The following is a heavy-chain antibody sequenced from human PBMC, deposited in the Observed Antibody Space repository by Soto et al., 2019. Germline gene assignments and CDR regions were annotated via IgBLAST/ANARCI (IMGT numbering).Heavy chain of an antibody. CDR3: ARGGIAAAGPIDY. CDR1: GGTFSSYT. V-gene: IGHV1-69*02. Sequence: QVQLVQSGAEVKKPGSSVMVSCKASGGTFSSYTISWVRQAPGQGLEWMGRIIPILGIANYAQKFQGRVTITADKSTSTAYMELSSLRSEDTAVYYCARGGIAAAGPIDYWGQGTLVTVSS. J-gene: IGHJ4*02. D-gene: IGHD6-13*01. CDR2: IIPILGIA.